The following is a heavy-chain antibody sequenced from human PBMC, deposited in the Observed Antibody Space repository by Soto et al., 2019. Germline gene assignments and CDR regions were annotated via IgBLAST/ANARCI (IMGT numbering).Heavy chain of an antibody. D-gene: IGHD6-19*01. Sequence: TGGSLRLSCAASGFTFSSYAMSWVRQAPGKGLEWVSAISGSGGSTYYADSVKGRFTISRDNSKNTLYLQMNSLRAEDTAVYYSAKDLDSSAWYGYWGQGTLVPVSP. V-gene: IGHV3-23*01. CDR2: ISGSGGST. J-gene: IGHJ4*02. CDR1: GFTFSSYA. CDR3: AKDLDSSAWYGY.